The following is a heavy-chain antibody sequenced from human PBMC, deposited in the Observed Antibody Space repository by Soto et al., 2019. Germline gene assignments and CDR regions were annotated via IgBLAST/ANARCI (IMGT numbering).Heavy chain of an antibody. V-gene: IGHV3-23*01. CDR1: GFTFSSYA. Sequence: GGSLRLSCAASGFTFSSYAMSWVRQAPGKGLEWVSAISGSGGSTYYADSVKGRFTISRDNSKNTLYLQMNSLRAEDTAVYYCAKVSGRSDYDILTGSTFDYWGQGTLVTVSS. J-gene: IGHJ4*02. CDR3: AKVSGRSDYDILTGSTFDY. D-gene: IGHD3-9*01. CDR2: ISGSGGST.